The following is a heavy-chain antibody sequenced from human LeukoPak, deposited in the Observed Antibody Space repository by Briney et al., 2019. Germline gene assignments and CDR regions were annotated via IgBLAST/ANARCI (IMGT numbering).Heavy chain of an antibody. Sequence: SQTLSLTCAVSGDSVSSNYAAWNWIRQSPSRGLEWLGREHYRSKWYNDYAVSVKSRITINPDTSKNQFSLQLNSVTPEDTAVYYCARVDRAISTTGTLGDWGQGTLVTVSS. D-gene: IGHD6-13*01. J-gene: IGHJ4*02. CDR2: EHYRSKWYN. CDR3: ARVDRAISTTGTLGD. V-gene: IGHV6-1*01. CDR1: GDSVSSNYAA.